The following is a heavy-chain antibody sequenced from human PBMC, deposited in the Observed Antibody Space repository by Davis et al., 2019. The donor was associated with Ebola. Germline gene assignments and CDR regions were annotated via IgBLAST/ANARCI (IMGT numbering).Heavy chain of an antibody. Sequence: GESLKISCAASGFTFASYGMSWIRQAPGKGLEWVSGVSGTGGRTFYADSVRGRFTISRDNSKNLLLLEMSSLRAEDTAVYYCAREGFYFYGMDVWGQGTTVTVSS. CDR1: GFTFASYG. CDR2: VSGTGGRT. J-gene: IGHJ6*02. CDR3: AREGFYFYGMDV. D-gene: IGHD2/OR15-2a*01. V-gene: IGHV3-23*01.